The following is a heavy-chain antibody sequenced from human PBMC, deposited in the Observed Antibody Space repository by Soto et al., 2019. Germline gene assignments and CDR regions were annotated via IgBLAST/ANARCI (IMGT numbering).Heavy chain of an antibody. D-gene: IGHD3-9*01. J-gene: IGHJ4*02. V-gene: IGHV3-74*01. CDR1: GFTFRSYW. CDR3: ARQWTNYDILTGYFQYYFDY. Sequence: PGGSLGLACAASGFTFRSYWMHWVCQAPGKGLVWVSRINSDGSSTSYADSVKGRFTISRDNAKNTLYLQMNSLRAEDTAVYYCARQWTNYDILTGYFQYYFDYWGQGTLVTVSS. CDR2: INSDGSST.